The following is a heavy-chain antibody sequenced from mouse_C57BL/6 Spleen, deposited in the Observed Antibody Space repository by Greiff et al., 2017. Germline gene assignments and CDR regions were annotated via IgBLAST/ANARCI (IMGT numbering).Heavy chain of an antibody. V-gene: IGHV5-4*01. CDR3: ARNWYYFDY. J-gene: IGHJ2*01. CDR2: ISDGGSYT. D-gene: IGHD4-1*01. CDR1: GFTFSSYA. Sequence: EVQLVESGGGLVKPGGSLKLSCAASGFTFSSYAMSWVRQTPEKRLEWVATISDGGSYTYYPDNVKGRFTISRENAKNNLYLQMSHLKSEDTAMYYCARNWYYFDYWGQGTTLTVSS.